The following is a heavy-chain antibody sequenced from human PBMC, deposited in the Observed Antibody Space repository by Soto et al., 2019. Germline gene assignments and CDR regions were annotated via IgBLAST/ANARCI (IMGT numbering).Heavy chain of an antibody. CDR3: AKYPGGFGEYYFDY. CDR1: GFTFSSYA. J-gene: IGHJ4*02. CDR2: ISGSGGST. D-gene: IGHD3-10*01. Sequence: GGSLRLSCAASGFTFSSYAMSWVRQAPGKGLEWVTAISGSGGSTYYADSVKGRFTISRDNSKNTRYLQMNSVRAEDPAVCYCAKYPGGFGEYYFDYWGQGTLVTVSS. V-gene: IGHV3-23*01.